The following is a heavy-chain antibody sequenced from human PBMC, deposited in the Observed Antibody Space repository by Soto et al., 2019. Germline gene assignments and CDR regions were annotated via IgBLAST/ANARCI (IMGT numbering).Heavy chain of an antibody. CDR3: ARGYCSGGSCYSWTHAFDI. Sequence: PSETLSLTCTVSGGSISSSNFYWGWIRQPPGKGLEWIGSIYYTGTTHYNPSLKSRVIISEDTSKTQFSLKLSSVTAADTAVYYCARGYCSGGSCYSWTHAFDIWGQGTMVTVSS. CDR2: IYYTGTT. D-gene: IGHD2-15*01. J-gene: IGHJ3*02. V-gene: IGHV4-39*07. CDR1: GGSISSSNFY.